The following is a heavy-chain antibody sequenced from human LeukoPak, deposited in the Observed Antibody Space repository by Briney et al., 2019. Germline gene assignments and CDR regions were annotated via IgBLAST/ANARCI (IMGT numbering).Heavy chain of an antibody. CDR1: GYTFTSYY. V-gene: IGHV1-46*01. CDR2: INPSGGST. CDR3: ARAPGGTRYDD. D-gene: IGHD2-2*01. Sequence: ASVKLSCKASGYTFTSYYMHWVRQAPGQGLEWMGIINPSGGSTSYAQKFQGRVTMTRDTSTSTVYMELSSLRTEDTAVDYCARAPGGTRYDDWGQGTLVTVSS. J-gene: IGHJ4*02.